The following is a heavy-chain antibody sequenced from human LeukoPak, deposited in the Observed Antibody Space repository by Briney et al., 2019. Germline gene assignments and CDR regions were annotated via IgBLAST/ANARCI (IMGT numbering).Heavy chain of an antibody. J-gene: IGHJ4*02. CDR3: ARAIFGVVIPFDY. Sequence: GGSLRLSCAASGFTFSSYSMNWVRQAPGKGLEWVSSISSSSSYIYYADSVKGRFTISRDNAKNSLYLQMNSLRAEDTAVYYCARAIFGVVIPFDYWGEGTLVTLSS. CDR1: GFTFSSYS. CDR2: ISSSSSYI. D-gene: IGHD3-3*01. V-gene: IGHV3-21*01.